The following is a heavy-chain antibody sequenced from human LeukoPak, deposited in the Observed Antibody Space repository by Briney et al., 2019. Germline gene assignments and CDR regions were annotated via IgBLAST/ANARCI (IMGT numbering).Heavy chain of an antibody. J-gene: IGHJ4*02. CDR2: INGYNGNT. Sequence: ASVKVSCKASGYTFTNYGINWVRQAPGQGLEWMGWINGYNGNTNYSQKFQGRVTMTTDTSTSTAHMELRSLRSDDTAVYYCARAGKRGEFTVWGQGTLVTVSS. CDR1: GYTFTNYG. D-gene: IGHD3-16*01. CDR3: ARAGKRGEFTV. V-gene: IGHV1-18*01.